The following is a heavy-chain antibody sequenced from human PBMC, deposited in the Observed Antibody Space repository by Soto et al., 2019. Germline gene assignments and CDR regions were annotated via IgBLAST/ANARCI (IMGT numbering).Heavy chain of an antibody. CDR2: IIPVFGTT. Sequence: SVKVSCKASGGTFRNYGIGWVRQAPGQGLEWMGGIIPVFGTTNYAQKFQGRVTITADESTSTAYIEVSSLRSEDTAMFYCGRYCSGGSCHTLDYYGMDVWGQGTTVTVS. CDR1: GGTFRNYG. J-gene: IGHJ6*02. D-gene: IGHD2-15*01. CDR3: GRYCSGGSCHTLDYYGMDV. V-gene: IGHV1-69*13.